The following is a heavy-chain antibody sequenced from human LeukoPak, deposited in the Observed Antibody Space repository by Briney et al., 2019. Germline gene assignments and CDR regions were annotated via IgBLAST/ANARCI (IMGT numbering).Heavy chain of an antibody. D-gene: IGHD2-2*01. V-gene: IGHV1-46*01. CDR2: INPSGGST. CDR3: ARGIVVVPAAHLYYYYGMDV. J-gene: IGHJ6*02. Sequence: ASVKVSCKASGYTFTSCYMHWVRQAPGQGLEWMGIINPSGGSTSYAQKFQGRVTMTRDTPTSTVYMELSSLRSEDTAVYYCARGIVVVPAAHLYYYYGMDVWGQGTTVTVSS. CDR1: GYTFTSCY.